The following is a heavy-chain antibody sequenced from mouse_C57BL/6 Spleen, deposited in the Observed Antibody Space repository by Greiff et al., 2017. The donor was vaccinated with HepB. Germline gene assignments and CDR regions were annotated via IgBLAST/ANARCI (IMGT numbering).Heavy chain of an antibody. V-gene: IGHV1-18*01. Sequence: EVQLQQSGPELVKPGASVKIPCKASGYTFTDYNMDWVKQSHGKSLEWIGDINPNNGGTIYNQKFKGKATLTVDKSSSTAYMELRSLTSEDTAVYYCARYYYGSSEAWFAYWGQGTLVTVSA. CDR3: ARYYYGSSEAWFAY. CDR2: INPNNGGT. J-gene: IGHJ3*01. CDR1: GYTFTDYN. D-gene: IGHD1-1*01.